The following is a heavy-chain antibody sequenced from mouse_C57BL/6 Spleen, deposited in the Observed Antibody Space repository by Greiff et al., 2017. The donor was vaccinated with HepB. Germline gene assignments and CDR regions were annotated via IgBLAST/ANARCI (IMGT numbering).Heavy chain of an antibody. J-gene: IGHJ3*01. CDR2: ISSGSSTI. D-gene: IGHD1-1*01. Sequence: EVQGVESGGGLVKPGGSLKLSCAASGFTFSDYGMHWVRQAPEKGLEWVAYISSGSSTIYYADTVKGRFTISRDNAKNTLFLQMTSLRSEDTAMYYCARGYYYGSSSWFAYWGQRTLVTVSA. CDR3: ARGYYYGSSSWFAY. V-gene: IGHV5-17*01. CDR1: GFTFSDYG.